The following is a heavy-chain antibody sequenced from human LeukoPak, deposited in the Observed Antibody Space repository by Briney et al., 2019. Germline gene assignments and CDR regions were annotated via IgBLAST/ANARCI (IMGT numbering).Heavy chain of an antibody. CDR2: ISGSGGST. J-gene: IGHJ3*02. CDR1: GFTFSSYA. Sequence: PGGSLRLSCAASGFTFSSYAMSWVRQAQGKGLEWVSAISGSGGSTYYADSVKGRFTISRDNSKNTLYLQMNSLRAEDTAVYYCAKDGLRFLEWLPHDAFDIWGQGTMVTVSS. V-gene: IGHV3-23*01. CDR3: AKDGLRFLEWLPHDAFDI. D-gene: IGHD3-3*01.